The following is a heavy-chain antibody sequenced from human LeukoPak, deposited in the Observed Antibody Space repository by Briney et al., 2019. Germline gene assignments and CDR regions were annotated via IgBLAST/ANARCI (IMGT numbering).Heavy chain of an antibody. Sequence: GGSLRLSCSASGFTFSSYEMNWVRQAPGKGLEWVSYISSSGGTIYYADSVKGRFTISRDNSKNTLYLQMNSLRAEDTAVYYCAKWNYYFDYWGQGTLVTVSS. V-gene: IGHV3-48*03. CDR2: ISSSGGTI. CDR3: AKWNYYFDY. CDR1: GFTFSSYE. J-gene: IGHJ4*02. D-gene: IGHD1-7*01.